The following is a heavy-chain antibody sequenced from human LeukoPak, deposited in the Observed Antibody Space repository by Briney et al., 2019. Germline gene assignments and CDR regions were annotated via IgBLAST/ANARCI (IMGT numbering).Heavy chain of an antibody. CDR1: GFTFSNAW. J-gene: IGHJ4*02. V-gene: IGHV3-15*01. Sequence: GGSLRLSCAASGFTFSNAWMSWVRQAPGKGLEWVGRIKSKTDGGTTDYAAPVKGRFTISRDDSKNTLYLQMNSLKTEDTAVYYCTTDLMIVAVPAATDYWGQGTLVTVSS. CDR3: TTDLMIVAVPAATDY. CDR2: IKSKTDGGTT. D-gene: IGHD2-2*01.